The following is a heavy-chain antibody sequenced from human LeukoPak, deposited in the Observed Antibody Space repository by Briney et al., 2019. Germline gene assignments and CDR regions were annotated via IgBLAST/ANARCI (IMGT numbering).Heavy chain of an antibody. V-gene: IGHV3-21*01. CDR3: VRDQQPEVPTSDNSPSA. D-gene: IGHD1-1*01. CDR1: GVTFSFYS. J-gene: IGHJ5*02. CDR2: ISSSGNYI. Sequence: GGSLRLSCAASGVTFSFYSMHWVRQAPGKGLEWVSCISSSGNYIYYADSVKGRFIISRDNDKNSLHLQMNILRADDTAVYYCVRDQQPEVPTSDNSPSAWGQGTLVTVSS.